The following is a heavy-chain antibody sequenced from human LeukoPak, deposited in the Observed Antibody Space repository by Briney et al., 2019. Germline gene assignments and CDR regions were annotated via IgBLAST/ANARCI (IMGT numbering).Heavy chain of an antibody. V-gene: IGHV3-21*01. CDR3: AREDRSYDGVLDY. CDR2: ISSSSSYI. J-gene: IGHJ4*02. CDR1: GFTFSSYS. Sequence: GGSLRLSCAASGFTFSSYSMNWVRQAPGKGLEWVSSISSSSSYIYYADSVKGRFTISRDNAKNSLYLQMNSLRAEDTAVYYCAREDRSYDGVLDYWGQGTLVTVSS. D-gene: IGHD3-22*01.